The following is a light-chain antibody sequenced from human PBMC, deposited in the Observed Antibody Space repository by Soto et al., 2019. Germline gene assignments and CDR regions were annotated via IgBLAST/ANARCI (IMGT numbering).Light chain of an antibody. Sequence: DIQMTQSPSTLSASVGDRVTITCRASQSVSKRLAWYQQKPGKAPKLLIYDASNLESGVPSRFSGSGSGTDFTLRISSLQPDDFATYYCQEYNSDSGYTFGPGTKVDIK. V-gene: IGKV1-5*01. CDR1: QSVSKR. J-gene: IGKJ3*01. CDR3: QEYNSDSGYT. CDR2: DAS.